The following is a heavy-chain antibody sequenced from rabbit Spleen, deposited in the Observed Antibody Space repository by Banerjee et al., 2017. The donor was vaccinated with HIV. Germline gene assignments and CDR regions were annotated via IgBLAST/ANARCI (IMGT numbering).Heavy chain of an antibody. CDR1: GFTFSSSYW. CDR3: VRDQAGDADYGPYYLNL. Sequence: EQLKESGGDLVKPEGSLTLTCTASGFTFSSSYWICWVRQAPGKGLEWIGCIDGGSSGFTYFATGAKGRFTISSHNAQNTLYLQLSSLTAADTATYFCVRDQAGDADYGPYYLNLWGQGTLVTVS. CDR2: IDGGSSGFT. D-gene: IGHD2-1*01. J-gene: IGHJ4*01. V-gene: IGHV1S45*01.